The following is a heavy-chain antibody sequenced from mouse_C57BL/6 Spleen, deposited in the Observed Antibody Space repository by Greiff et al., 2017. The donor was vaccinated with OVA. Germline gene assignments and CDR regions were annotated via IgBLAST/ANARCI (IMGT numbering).Heavy chain of an antibody. D-gene: IGHD1-1*01. CDR3: ARRDYYGSSSAWFAY. J-gene: IGHJ3*01. Sequence: QVQLQQPGAELVRPGSSVKLSCKASGYTFTSYWMDWVKQRPGQGLEWIGNIYPSDSETHYNQKFKDKATLTVDKSSSTAYMQLSSLTSEDSAVYYCARRDYYGSSSAWFAYWGQGTLVTVAA. CDR1: GYTFTSYW. V-gene: IGHV1-61*01. CDR2: IYPSDSET.